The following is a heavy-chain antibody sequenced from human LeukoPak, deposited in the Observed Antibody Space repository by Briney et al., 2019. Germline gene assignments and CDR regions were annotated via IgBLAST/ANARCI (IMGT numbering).Heavy chain of an antibody. CDR3: ARLDSGFEFSDL. J-gene: IGHJ4*02. D-gene: IGHD5-12*01. V-gene: IGHV5-51*01. Sequence: GEPIKISCKGSGYSFTNYWIGWLRQMPGKPLEWMGIIYPGDPDTRYSPTSQGQFIYSADMSSSTAYRQWRSLKASQTAMYYCARLDSGFEFSDLWGQGTLVTVSS. CDR1: GYSFTNYW. CDR2: IYPGDPDT.